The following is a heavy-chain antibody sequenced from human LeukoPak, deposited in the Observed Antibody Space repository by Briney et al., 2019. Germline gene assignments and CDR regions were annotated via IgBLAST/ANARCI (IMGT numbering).Heavy chain of an antibody. V-gene: IGHV1-18*01. D-gene: IGHD3-22*01. J-gene: IGHJ6*02. Sequence: ASVKVSCKASGYTFTSYVISWVRQAPGQGLEWMGWISAYNGNTNYAQKIQGRVTMTTDTSTSTAYMELRSLRSDDTAVYYCARVTYYYDSSGYSRLDYYYGMDVWGQGTTVTVSS. CDR2: ISAYNGNT. CDR1: GYTFTSYV. CDR3: ARVTYYYDSSGYSRLDYYYGMDV.